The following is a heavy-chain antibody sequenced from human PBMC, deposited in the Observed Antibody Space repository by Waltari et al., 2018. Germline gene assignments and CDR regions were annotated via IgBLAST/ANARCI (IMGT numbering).Heavy chain of an antibody. CDR2: NNPDSGGT. V-gene: IGHV1-2*02. J-gene: IGHJ3*02. CDR1: GYTFTGYY. CDR3: ACYVSNDAFDI. D-gene: IGHD2-2*01. Sequence: QVQLVQSGAEVKKPGASVKVSCKASGYTFTGYYMHWGPQAPGKGLECMRWNNPDSGGTNYAQRFKVRVTMTRERSIGTAYMELSRMRSDDTAVYYCACYVSNDAFDIWGQGTMVTVSS.